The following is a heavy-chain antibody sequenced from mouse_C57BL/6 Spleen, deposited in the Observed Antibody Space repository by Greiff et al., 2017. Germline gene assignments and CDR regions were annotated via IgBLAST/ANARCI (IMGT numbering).Heavy chain of an antibody. CDR2: ISNGGGST. V-gene: IGHV5-12*01. D-gene: IGHD2-4*01. Sequence: EVQRVESGGGLVQPGGSLKLSCAASGFTFSDYYMYWVRQTPEKRLEWVAYISNGGGSTYYPDTVKGRFTISRDNAKNTLYLQMSRLKSEDTAMYYCARGGLRRDWYVDVWGTGTTVTVSS. CDR3: ARGGLRRDWYVDV. CDR1: GFTFSDYY. J-gene: IGHJ1*03.